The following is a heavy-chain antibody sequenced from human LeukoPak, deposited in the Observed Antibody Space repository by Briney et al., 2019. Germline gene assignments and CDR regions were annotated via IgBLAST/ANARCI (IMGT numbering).Heavy chain of an antibody. D-gene: IGHD3-10*01. CDR3: ARGSSGNPLIDY. CDR1: GYTFTGYY. Sequence: ASVKVSCKASGYTFTGYYMHWVRRAPGQGLEWMGWINPNSGGTNYAQKLQGRVTMTTDTSTSTAYMELRSLRSDDTAVYYCARGSSGNPLIDYWGQGTLVTVSS. V-gene: IGHV1-2*02. J-gene: IGHJ4*02. CDR2: INPNSGGT.